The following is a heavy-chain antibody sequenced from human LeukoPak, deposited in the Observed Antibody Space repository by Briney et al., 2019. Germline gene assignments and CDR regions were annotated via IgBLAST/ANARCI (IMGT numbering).Heavy chain of an antibody. CDR2: ISAYNGNT. CDR1: GYTFTSYG. V-gene: IGHV1-18*01. J-gene: IGHJ6*02. CDR3: AREKSVIIHYGMDV. D-gene: IGHD3-3*01. Sequence: GSSVKVSCKASGYTFTSYGISWVRQAPGQGLEWMGWISAYNGNTNYAQKLQGRVTMTTDTSTSTAYMELRSLRSDDTAVYYCAREKSVIIHYGMDVWGQGTTVTVSS.